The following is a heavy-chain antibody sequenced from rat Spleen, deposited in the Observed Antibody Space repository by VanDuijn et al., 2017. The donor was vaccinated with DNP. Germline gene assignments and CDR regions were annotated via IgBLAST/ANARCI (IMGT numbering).Heavy chain of an antibody. CDR3: TRMGW. J-gene: IGHJ2*01. Sequence: QVQLKESGPGLVQPTQTLSLTCTVSGFSLTRYAVSWVRQPPGTGPEWIAAISSGGTTYYTSALKSRLSISRDTSKSQVFLKMNSLQTEDTAIYFCTRMGWWGQGVMVTVSP. CDR1: GFSLTRYA. D-gene: IGHD4-3*01. V-gene: IGHV2S8*01. CDR2: ISSGGTT.